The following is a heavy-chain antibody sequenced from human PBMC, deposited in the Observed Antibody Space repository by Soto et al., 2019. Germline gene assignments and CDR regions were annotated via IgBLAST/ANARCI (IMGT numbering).Heavy chain of an antibody. J-gene: IGHJ4*01. D-gene: IGHD6-19*01. Sequence: QVHLVQSGAEVKKPGASVKVSCKASGYMFTKSAMHWVRQAPGQRLEWMGWISGDSGNTKYSPKLQDRVTITRDTSASTAYMGLSSLRSEDTALYYGARDGVAAGNINFDYWGQGTLVTVSS. CDR3: ARDGVAAGNINFDY. V-gene: IGHV1-3*01. CDR1: GYMFTKSA. CDR2: ISGDSGNT.